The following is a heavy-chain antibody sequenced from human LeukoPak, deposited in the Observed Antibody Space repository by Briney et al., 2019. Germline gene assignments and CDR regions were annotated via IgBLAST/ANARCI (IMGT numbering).Heavy chain of an antibody. Sequence: PGGSLRLSCAASGFTFSSYSMNRVRQAPGKGLEWVSVIDSRGSTYYADSVKGRFTVSRDNSKNTLYLQMNILRAEDTAVYYCARDWGYYDSSGYSSDAFDIWGQGTMVTVSS. CDR3: ARDWGYYDSSGYSSDAFDI. CDR2: IDSRGST. CDR1: GFTFSSYS. D-gene: IGHD3-22*01. J-gene: IGHJ3*02. V-gene: IGHV3-66*01.